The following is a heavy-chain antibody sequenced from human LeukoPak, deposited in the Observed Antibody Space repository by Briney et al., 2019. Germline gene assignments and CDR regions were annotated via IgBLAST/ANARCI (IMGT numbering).Heavy chain of an antibody. CDR3: ARDPRTTGKSNYGMDV. V-gene: IGHV3-30*03. D-gene: IGHD4-17*01. CDR2: ISFDGSNK. CDR1: GFTFSSYG. J-gene: IGHJ6*02. Sequence: PGGSLRLSCAASGFTFSSYGMHWVRQAPGKGLEWVATISFDGSNKYYADSVKGRFTISRDISKNTVYLQMNSLRVEDTAVYYCARDPRTTGKSNYGMDVWGQGTTVTVSS.